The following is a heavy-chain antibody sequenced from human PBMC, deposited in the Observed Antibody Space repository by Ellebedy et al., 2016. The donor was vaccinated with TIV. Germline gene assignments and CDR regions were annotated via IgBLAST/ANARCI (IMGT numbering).Heavy chain of an antibody. CDR1: GGSISSSGYY. D-gene: IGHD6-13*01. V-gene: IGHV4-39*07. CDR2: IYYSGST. CDR3: ARDGGVEAVGMNNNYFYGMDV. Sequence: SETLSLXCTVSGGSISSSGYYWGWIRQPPGKGLEWIGTIYYSGSTNYNPSLKSRVTISVDTSKNQFSLKLSSVTAADTAVYYCARDGGVEAVGMNNNYFYGMDVWGQGTTVTVSS. J-gene: IGHJ6*02.